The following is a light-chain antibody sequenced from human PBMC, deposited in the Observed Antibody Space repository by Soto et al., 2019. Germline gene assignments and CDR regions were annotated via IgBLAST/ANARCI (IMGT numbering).Light chain of an antibody. CDR2: AVS. Sequence: EIVLTQSPGTLSLSPGERATLSCRASQSVSGSSLAWYQQRPGQAPRLLIYAVSNRATGVPDRFSGSGSGTDFTLTIRRLEPEAFAVYFCQQYVSSGFTFGPGTKVDIK. CDR1: QSVSGSS. J-gene: IGKJ3*01. CDR3: QQYVSSGFT. V-gene: IGKV3-20*01.